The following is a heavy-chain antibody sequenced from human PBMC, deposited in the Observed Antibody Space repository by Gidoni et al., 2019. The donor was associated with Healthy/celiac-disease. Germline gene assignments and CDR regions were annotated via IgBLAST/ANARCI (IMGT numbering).Heavy chain of an antibody. D-gene: IGHD2-2*01. CDR1: AGTFSSYA. Sequence: QVQLVQSGAEVKKPGSSVKVSCKPSAGTFSSYAISWVRQAPGQGLEWMGRIIPILGIANYAQKFQGRVTITADKSTSTAYMELSSLRSEDTAVYYCARDDLVQPFDYWGQGTLVTVSS. CDR2: IIPILGIA. V-gene: IGHV1-69*04. J-gene: IGHJ4*02. CDR3: ARDDLVQPFDY.